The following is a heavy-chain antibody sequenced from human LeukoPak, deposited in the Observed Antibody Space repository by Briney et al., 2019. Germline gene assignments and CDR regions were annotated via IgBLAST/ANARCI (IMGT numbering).Heavy chain of an antibody. V-gene: IGHV3-11*01. Sequence: PGGSLRLSCAASGFTFSDYYMSWIRQAPGRGLEWVSYISSSGSTINYADSVKGRFTISRDNAKNSLYLQMNSLRAEDTAVYYCARDPTYYYGSGSYYLDYWGQGTLVTVSS. CDR2: ISSSGSTI. CDR1: GFTFSDYY. J-gene: IGHJ4*02. D-gene: IGHD3-10*01. CDR3: ARDPTYYYGSGSYYLDY.